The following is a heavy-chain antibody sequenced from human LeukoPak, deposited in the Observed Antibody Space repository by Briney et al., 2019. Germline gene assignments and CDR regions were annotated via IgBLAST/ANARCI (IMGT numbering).Heavy chain of an antibody. CDR2: IYYNGKT. CDR3: ATRNYYGSGSYYNGPDY. J-gene: IGHJ4*02. D-gene: IGHD3-10*01. CDR1: GGSVTYTNYY. Sequence: SETLSLTCTVSGGSVTYTNYYWGWIRQPPGKGLQWIGVIYYNGKTYYNPSLKSRVTISVDTSKNQFSLKLSSVTAADTAVYYCATRNYYGSGSYYNGPDYWGQGTLVTVSS. V-gene: IGHV4-30-4*08.